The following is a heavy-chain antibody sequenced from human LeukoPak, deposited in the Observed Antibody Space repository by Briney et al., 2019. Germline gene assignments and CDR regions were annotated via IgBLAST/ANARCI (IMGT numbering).Heavy chain of an antibody. CDR2: MNPNSGNT. Sequence: GASVKVSCKASGCTFTSYDINWVRQATGQGLEWMGWMNPNSGNTGYAQKFQGRVTMTRDTSTSTVYMELSSLRFEDTAVYYCARGPRITMIRGGQWYYYMDVWGKGTTVTISS. CDR1: GCTFTSYD. D-gene: IGHD3-10*01. CDR3: ARGPRITMIRGGQWYYYMDV. J-gene: IGHJ6*03. V-gene: IGHV1-8*02.